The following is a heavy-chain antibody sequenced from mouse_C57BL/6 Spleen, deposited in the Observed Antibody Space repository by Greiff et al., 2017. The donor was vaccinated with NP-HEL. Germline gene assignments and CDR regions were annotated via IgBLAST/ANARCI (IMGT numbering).Heavy chain of an antibody. CDR2: FYPGSGSI. D-gene: IGHD1-1*01. CDR1: GYTFTEYT. Sequence: QVQLQQSGAELVKPGASVKLSCKASGYTFTEYTIHWVKQRSGQGLEWIGWFYPGSGSIKYNENFKDKATLTADKSSSTVYMELSRLTSEDSAVYFCARHEEGYYYGSSYAMDYWGQGTSVTVSS. V-gene: IGHV1-62-2*01. CDR3: ARHEEGYYYGSSYAMDY. J-gene: IGHJ4*01.